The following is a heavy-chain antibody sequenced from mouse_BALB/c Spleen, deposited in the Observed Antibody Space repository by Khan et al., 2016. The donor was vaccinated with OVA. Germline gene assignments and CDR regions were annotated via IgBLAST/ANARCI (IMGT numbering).Heavy chain of an antibody. CDR1: GFSLTNYG. V-gene: IGHV2-2*02. Sequence: QVQLKQSGPGLVQPSQSLSITCTVSGFSLTNYGVHWVRQSPGKGLEWLGLIWSGGSTDYNAAFISRLSIRKDNSKSQVFFKMNSLQANDTAIYYCARNYDYDEGLAYWGQGTLVTVSA. J-gene: IGHJ3*01. CDR2: IWSGGST. CDR3: ARNYDYDEGLAY. D-gene: IGHD2-4*01.